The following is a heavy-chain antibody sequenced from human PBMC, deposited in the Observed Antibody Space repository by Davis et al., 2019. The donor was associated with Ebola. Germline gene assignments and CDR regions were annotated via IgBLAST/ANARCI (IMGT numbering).Heavy chain of an antibody. Sequence: ASVKVSCKASGYTFTDYYLHWVRRAPGQGFEWMGWINPNSGGTNYAQKFQGRVTMTRDTSISTAYMELSRLRSDDTAVYYCARYYWVLSYWCFDLWGRGTLVTVSS. CDR2: INPNSGGT. J-gene: IGHJ2*01. D-gene: IGHD3-10*01. V-gene: IGHV1-2*02. CDR1: GYTFTDYY. CDR3: ARYYWVLSYWCFDL.